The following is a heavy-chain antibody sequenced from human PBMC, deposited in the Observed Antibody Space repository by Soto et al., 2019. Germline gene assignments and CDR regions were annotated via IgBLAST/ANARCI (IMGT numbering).Heavy chain of an antibody. Sequence: EVQLVESGGGLAKPGGSLRISCAASGFTFSSYSMNWVRQAPGKGLEWVSSTSSSRSYIYYADSVKGRFTISRDNAKNSLYLQMNSLRAEDTAVYYCARDAARYCSSTSCPYDYWGQGTPVTVSS. CDR1: GFTFSSYS. D-gene: IGHD2-2*01. CDR3: ARDAARYCSSTSCPYDY. J-gene: IGHJ4*02. CDR2: TSSSRSYI. V-gene: IGHV3-21*01.